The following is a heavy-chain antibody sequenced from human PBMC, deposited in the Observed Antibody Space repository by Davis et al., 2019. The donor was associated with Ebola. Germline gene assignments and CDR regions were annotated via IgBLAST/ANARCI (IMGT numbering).Heavy chain of an antibody. CDR3: ARDSDVLVPAAPGEQLVTGYYGMDV. CDR1: GYTFTSYA. D-gene: IGHD2-2*01. CDR2: INAGNGNT. Sequence: ASVKVSCKASGYTFTSYAIHWVRQAPGQRLEWMGWINAGNGNTKYSQKFQGRVTITADKSTSTAYMELSRLRSEDTAVYYCARDSDVLVPAAPGEQLVTGYYGMDVWGQGTTVTVSS. V-gene: IGHV1-3*01. J-gene: IGHJ6*02.